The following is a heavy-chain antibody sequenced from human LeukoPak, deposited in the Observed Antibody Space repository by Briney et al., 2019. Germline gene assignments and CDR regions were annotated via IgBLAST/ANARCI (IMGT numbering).Heavy chain of an antibody. J-gene: IGHJ4*02. V-gene: IGHV3-48*02. CDR1: GFTFSSYN. CDR3: ATDPRPSSS. D-gene: IGHD6-13*01. Sequence: GGSLRLSCAASGFTFSSYNMNWVRQAPGKGLEWVSYITSSSSTIYYADSVKGRFTISRDNTKNSLFLQMNSLRDENTAVYYCATDPRPSSSWGQGTLVTVSS. CDR2: ITSSSSTI.